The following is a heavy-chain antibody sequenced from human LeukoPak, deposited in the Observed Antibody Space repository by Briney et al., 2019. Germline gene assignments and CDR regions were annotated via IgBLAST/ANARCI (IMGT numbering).Heavy chain of an antibody. Sequence: QPGKSLRLSCAASGFTFTTYAMSWVRQAPGKGLEWVSSVSKSDGTTYYADSVKGRLTISRDNSKNTLHLQMNGLRAEDTAVYYCARGSYGMDVWGQGTRSPSP. CDR1: GFTFTTYA. J-gene: IGHJ6*02. CDR3: ARGSYGMDV. V-gene: IGHV3-23*01. CDR2: VSKSDGTT.